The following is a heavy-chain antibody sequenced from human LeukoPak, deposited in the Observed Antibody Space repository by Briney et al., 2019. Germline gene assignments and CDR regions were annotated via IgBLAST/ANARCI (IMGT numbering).Heavy chain of an antibody. J-gene: IGHJ5*02. V-gene: IGHV1-24*01. D-gene: IGHD3-3*01. CDR3: ADFGVVTHWFDP. CDR2: FDPESGER. CDR1: GFAFTEMS. Sequence: ASVKVSCKVSGFAFTEMSIHWVRQTPRKRLEWMGGFDPESGERVYAQSFRGRVTLSEDTSTDTAYMELSSLTSEDTAVYYCADFGVVTHWFDPWGQGTLVTVSS.